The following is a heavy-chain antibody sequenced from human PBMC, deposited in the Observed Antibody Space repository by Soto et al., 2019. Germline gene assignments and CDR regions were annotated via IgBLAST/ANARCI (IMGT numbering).Heavy chain of an antibody. Sequence: VQLVESGGGVVQPGRSLRLSCAASGFTFSSYGMHWVRQAPGKGLEWVAVISYDGSNKYYADSVKGRFTISRDNSKNTLYLQMNSLRAEDTAVYYCAKDPGYSSGWCDYWGQGTLVTVSS. CDR3: AKDPGYSSGWCDY. J-gene: IGHJ4*02. D-gene: IGHD6-19*01. CDR2: ISYDGSNK. V-gene: IGHV3-30*18. CDR1: GFTFSSYG.